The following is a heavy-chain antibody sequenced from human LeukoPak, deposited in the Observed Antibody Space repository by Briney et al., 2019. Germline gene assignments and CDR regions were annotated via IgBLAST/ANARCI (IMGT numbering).Heavy chain of an antibody. CDR1: GGSITSDGYS. CDR3: AINSLGDSSGYDY. CDR2: IYYTGST. D-gene: IGHD3-22*01. V-gene: IGHV4-30-2*01. J-gene: IGHJ4*02. Sequence: SQTLSLTCAVSGGSITSDGYSWSWIRQPPGKGLEWIGYIYYTGSTYYNPSLKSRLTISVDMSKNELPLRLSSVTAADTAVYYCAINSLGDSSGYDYWGQGTLVTVSS.